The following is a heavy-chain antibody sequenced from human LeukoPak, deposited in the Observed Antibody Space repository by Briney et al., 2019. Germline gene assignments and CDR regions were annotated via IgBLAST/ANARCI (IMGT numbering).Heavy chain of an antibody. J-gene: IGHJ3*02. CDR1: GFTFSSYG. V-gene: IGHV4-38-2*02. D-gene: IGHD4-17*01. CDR3: AREKTVTTKAFDI. Sequence: GSLGLSCAASGFTFSSYGMHWVRQAPGKGLEWIGSIYHSGSTYYNPSLKSRVTISVDTSKNQLSLKLSSVTAAGTAVYYCAREKTVTTKAFDIWGQGTMVTVSS. CDR2: IYHSGST.